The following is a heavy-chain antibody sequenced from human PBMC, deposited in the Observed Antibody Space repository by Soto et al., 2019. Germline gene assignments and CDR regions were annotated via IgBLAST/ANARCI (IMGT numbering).Heavy chain of an antibody. CDR1: GFTFSSYG. CDR3: AREGGVAVAGTRRGYYFDY. CDR2: IWYDGSNK. D-gene: IGHD6-19*01. V-gene: IGHV3-33*01. J-gene: IGHJ4*02. Sequence: GGSLRLSCAASGFTFSSYGMHWVRQAPGKGLEWVAVIWYDGSNKYYADSVKGRFTISRDNSKNTLYLQMNSLRAEDTAVYYCAREGGVAVAGTRRGYYFDYWGQGTLVTVSS.